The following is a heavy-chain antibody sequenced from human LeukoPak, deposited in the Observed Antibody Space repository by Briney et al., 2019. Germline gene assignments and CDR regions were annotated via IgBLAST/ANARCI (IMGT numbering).Heavy chain of an antibody. Sequence: GESLKISCKGSGYSFTSYWISWVRQMPGKGLEWMGRIDPSDSYTNYSPSFQGHVTISADKSISTAYLQWGSLKASDTAMYYCASGLGYCSSTSCRMFDYWGQGTLVTVSS. J-gene: IGHJ4*02. D-gene: IGHD2-2*01. CDR2: IDPSDSYT. CDR3: ASGLGYCSSTSCRMFDY. V-gene: IGHV5-10-1*01. CDR1: GYSFTSYW.